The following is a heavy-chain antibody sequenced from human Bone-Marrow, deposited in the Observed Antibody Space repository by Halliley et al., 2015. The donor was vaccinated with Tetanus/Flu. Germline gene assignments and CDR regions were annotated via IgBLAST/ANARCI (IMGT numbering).Heavy chain of an antibody. CDR2: IHSSGST. D-gene: IGHD6-13*01. J-gene: IGHJ5*02. V-gene: IGHV4-59*01. CDR3: ARGPTSSWFDP. Sequence: KGREGIAYIHSSGSTNYSPSLKSRVTISMDTSKNQFSLNLASVTTADPAVYYCARGPTSSWFDPWGQGTLVTVSS.